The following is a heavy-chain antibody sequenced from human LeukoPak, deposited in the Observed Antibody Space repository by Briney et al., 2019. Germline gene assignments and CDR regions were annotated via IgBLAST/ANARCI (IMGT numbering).Heavy chain of an antibody. CDR2: IYTSGST. CDR1: GGSISSGSYY. V-gene: IGHV4-61*02. Sequence: PSETLSLTCTVSGGSISSGSYYWSWIRQPAGKGLEWIGRIYTSGSTNYNPSLKSRVTISVDASKNQFSLKLSSVTAADTAVYYCAISNWDRTLLDYWGQGTLVTVSS. D-gene: IGHD7-27*01. J-gene: IGHJ4*02. CDR3: AISNWDRTLLDY.